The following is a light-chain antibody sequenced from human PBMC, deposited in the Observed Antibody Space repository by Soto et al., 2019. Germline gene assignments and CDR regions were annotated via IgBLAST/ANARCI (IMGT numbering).Light chain of an antibody. CDR3: QQYDNWPGT. V-gene: IGKV3-15*01. CDR1: QSVSNN. J-gene: IGKJ1*01. CDR2: GAS. Sequence: EIVMTQSPATLSVSPGERATLSCRASQSVSNNLAWYQQRPGQAPRLLIDGASTRATGIPARFSGSGSGTEFTLTISSLQSEDFAVYYCQQYDNWPGTFGQGTKVEIK.